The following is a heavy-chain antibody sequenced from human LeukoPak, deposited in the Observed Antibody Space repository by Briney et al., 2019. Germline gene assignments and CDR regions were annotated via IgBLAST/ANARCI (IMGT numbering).Heavy chain of an antibody. CDR2: IGYDGSNK. Sequence: SHRLSCAASGFTFSSYAMHWVRQAPGKGLEWVAVIGYDGSNKNYGDSVKGRFTISRDNSKNTLYLQMISLRVEDRAMYYCARGLAFGGNSAYNWFDPWGQGHLGSVSS. V-gene: IGHV3-33*01. J-gene: IGHJ5*02. CDR3: ARGLAFGGNSAYNWFDP. D-gene: IGHD4-23*01. CDR1: GFTFSSYA.